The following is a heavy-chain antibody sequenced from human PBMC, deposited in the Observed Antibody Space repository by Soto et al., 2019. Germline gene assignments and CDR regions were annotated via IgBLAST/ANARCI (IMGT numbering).Heavy chain of an antibody. CDR3: ARDSRFLEWSFYYYYYMDV. D-gene: IGHD3-3*01. CDR1: GFTFSSYG. CDR2: ISYDGSNK. J-gene: IGHJ6*03. V-gene: IGHV3-30*03. Sequence: PGGSLRLSCAASGFTFSSYGMHWVRQAPGKGLEWVAVISYDGSNKYYADSVKGRFTISRDNAKNSLYLQMNSLRAEDTAVYYCARDSRFLEWSFYYYYYMDVWGKGTTVTVSS.